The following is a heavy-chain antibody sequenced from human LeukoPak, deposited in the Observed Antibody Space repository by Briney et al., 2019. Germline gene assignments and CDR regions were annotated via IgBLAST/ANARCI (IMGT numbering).Heavy chain of an antibody. Sequence: ASVKVSCKASGGTFSNYAISWVRQAPGQGLEWMGWISAYNGNTNYAQKLQGRVTMTTDTSTSTAYMELRSLRSDDTAVYYCARWGVAYYYGSGSYNDYWGQGTLVTVSS. J-gene: IGHJ4*02. CDR1: GGTFSNYA. V-gene: IGHV1-18*01. D-gene: IGHD3-10*01. CDR2: ISAYNGNT. CDR3: ARWGVAYYYGSGSYNDY.